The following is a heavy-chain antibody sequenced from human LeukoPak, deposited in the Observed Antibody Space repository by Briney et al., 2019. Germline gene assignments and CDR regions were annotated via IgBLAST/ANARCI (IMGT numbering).Heavy chain of an antibody. V-gene: IGHV3-64*01. CDR2: ISSNGGST. J-gene: IGHJ5*02. CDR1: GFTFSSYA. CDR3: AKDLADIVVVVAATYNWFDP. Sequence: GGSLRLSCAASGFTFSSYAMRWVRQAPGKGLEYVSAISSNGGSTYYANSVKGRFTISRDNSKNTLYLQMNSLRAEDTAVYYCAKDLADIVVVVAATYNWFDPWGQGTLVTVSS. D-gene: IGHD2-15*01.